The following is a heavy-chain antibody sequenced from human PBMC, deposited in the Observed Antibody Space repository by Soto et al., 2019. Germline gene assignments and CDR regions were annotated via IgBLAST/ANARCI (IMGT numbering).Heavy chain of an antibody. CDR2: INHSGGT. CDR1: GGSFRGYY. CDR3: ARLWSSNEGSS. V-gene: IGHV4-34*01. J-gene: IGHJ4*02. Sequence: QVRLQRWGAGLLKPSETLALTCAVHGGSFRGYYWSWIRQPPGKGLEWIGEINHSGGTNYNPSLMSRVSISVDASKHQFSLQLSSVTAANTAVYYCARLWSSNEGSSWGQGTLVAVSS. D-gene: IGHD2-21*01.